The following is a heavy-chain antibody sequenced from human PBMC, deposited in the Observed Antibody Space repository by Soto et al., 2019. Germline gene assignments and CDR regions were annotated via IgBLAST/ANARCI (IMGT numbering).Heavy chain of an antibody. CDR3: ARAQGGYSGSYRFDY. J-gene: IGHJ4*02. CDR1: GYTFTSYA. D-gene: IGHD1-26*01. Sequence: VASVKVSCKASGYTFTSYAMHWVRQAPGQRLEWMGWINAGNGNTKYSQKFQGRVTITRDTSASTAYMELSSLTSEDTAVYYCARAQGGYSGSYRFDYWGQGPLVTVSS. V-gene: IGHV1-3*01. CDR2: INAGNGNT.